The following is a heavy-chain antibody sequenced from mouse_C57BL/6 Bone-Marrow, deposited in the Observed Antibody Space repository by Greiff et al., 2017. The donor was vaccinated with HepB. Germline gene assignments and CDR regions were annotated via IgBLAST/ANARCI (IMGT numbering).Heavy chain of an antibody. V-gene: IGHV1-26*01. J-gene: IGHJ2*01. D-gene: IGHD1-1*01. CDR2: INPNNGGT. CDR1: GYTFTDYY. CDR3: ARKLRSDY. Sequence: EVQLVESGPELVKPGASVKISCKASGYTFTDYYMNWVKQSHGKSLEWIGDINPNNGGTSYNQKFKGKATLTVDKSSSTAYMELRSLTSEDSAVYYCARKLRSDYWGQGTTLTVSS.